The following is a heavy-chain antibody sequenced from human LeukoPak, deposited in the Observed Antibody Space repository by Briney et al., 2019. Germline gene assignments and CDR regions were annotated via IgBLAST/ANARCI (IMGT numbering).Heavy chain of an antibody. CDR1: GFTVSSSY. V-gene: IGHV3-53*01. Sequence: GGSLRLSCAASGFTVSSSYMYWVRQAPGKGLEWVSFFYRGETTYYAESVRGRFTISRDISKNTLYLLMNSLIPEDTAVYYCAREVVSIPSYFESWGQGTRVTVSS. J-gene: IGHJ4*02. D-gene: IGHD2-15*01. CDR3: AREVVSIPSYFES. CDR2: FYRGETT.